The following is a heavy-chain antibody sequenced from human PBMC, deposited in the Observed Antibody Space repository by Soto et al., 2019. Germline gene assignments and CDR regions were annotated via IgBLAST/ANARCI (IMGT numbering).Heavy chain of an antibody. CDR2: ISAYNGNT. V-gene: IGHV1-18*04. Sequence: ASVKLSCKASGYTFTSYGISWVRQAPGQGLEWMGWISAYNGNTNYAQKLQGRVTMTTDTSTSTAYMELRSLRSDDTAVYYCARDLTDILTGYLTYYYYYGMDVWGQGTTVTVSS. CDR1: GYTFTSYG. D-gene: IGHD3-9*01. CDR3: ARDLTDILTGYLTYYYYYGMDV. J-gene: IGHJ6*02.